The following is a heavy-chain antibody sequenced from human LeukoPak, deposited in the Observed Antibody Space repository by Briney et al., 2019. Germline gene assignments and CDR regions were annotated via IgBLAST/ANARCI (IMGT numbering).Heavy chain of an antibody. CDR2: ISSSCSII. J-gene: IGHJ4*02. Sequence: GGCLRLSCAASGYTFSEYYMSWMRHAPGRGREWVSYISSSCSIIYDADSVKGRFTIARDNAKNSLHLQMNSLRDEDTAVYYCARDPGYYYDRSGLLDWGQGTLVTVSS. D-gene: IGHD3-22*01. CDR3: ARDPGYYYDRSGLLD. V-gene: IGHV3-11*04. CDR1: GYTFSEYY.